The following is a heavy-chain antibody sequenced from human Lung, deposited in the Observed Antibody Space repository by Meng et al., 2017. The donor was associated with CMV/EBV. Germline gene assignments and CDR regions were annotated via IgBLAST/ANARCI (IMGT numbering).Heavy chain of an antibody. CDR1: GGSISSSSYY. D-gene: IGHD3-22*01. Sequence: SETLSLXCTVSGGSISSSSYYWGWIRQPPGKGLEWIGSIYYSGSTYYNPSLKSRVTISVDTSKNQFSLKLSSVTAADTAVYYCASTEDYYDSSGYDCWGQGXLVTVSS. CDR2: IYYSGST. J-gene: IGHJ4*02. CDR3: ASTEDYYDSSGYDC. V-gene: IGHV4-39*01.